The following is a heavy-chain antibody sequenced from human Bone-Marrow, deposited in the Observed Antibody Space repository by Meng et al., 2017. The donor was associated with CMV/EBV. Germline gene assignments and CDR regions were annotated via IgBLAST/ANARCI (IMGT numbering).Heavy chain of an antibody. CDR3: ARESGDYDFWNGYYTGGYYYGMDV. J-gene: IGHJ6*02. CDR1: GFTFSSYS. Sequence: GGSLRLSCAASGFTFSSYSMNWVRQAPGKGLEWVSSISSSSSYIYYADSVKGRFTISRDNAKNSLYLQMNSLRAEDTAVYYCARESGDYDFWNGYYTGGYYYGMDVWGQGTTVTVSS. D-gene: IGHD3-3*01. CDR2: ISSSSSYI. V-gene: IGHV3-21*01.